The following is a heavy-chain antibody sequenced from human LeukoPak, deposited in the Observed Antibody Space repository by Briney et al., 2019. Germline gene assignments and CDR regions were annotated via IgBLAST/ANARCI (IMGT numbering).Heavy chain of an antibody. CDR2: ISYDGSNK. V-gene: IGHV3-30-3*01. J-gene: IGHJ2*01. CDR1: GFTFSSYA. D-gene: IGHD2-2*01. Sequence: GGSLRLSCAASGFTFSSYAMHWVRQAPGKGLEWVAVISYDGSNKYYADSVKGRFTISRDNSKNTLYLQMNSLRAEDTAVYYCARDPTDIVVVPAAKTGDWYFDLWGRGTLVTVSS. CDR3: ARDPTDIVVVPAAKTGDWYFDL.